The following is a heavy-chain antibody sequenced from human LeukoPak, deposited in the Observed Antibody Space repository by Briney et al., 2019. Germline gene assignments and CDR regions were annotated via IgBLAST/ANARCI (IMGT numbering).Heavy chain of an antibody. CDR1: GFTFSSYW. Sequence: GGSLRLSCAASGFTFSSYWMSWVRQAPGKGLEWVANIKQDGSEKYYVDSVKGRFTISRDNAKNSLYLQMNSLRAEDTAVYYCARGKKQLVAFRYYYYMDVWGKGTTVTVSS. V-gene: IGHV3-7*01. D-gene: IGHD6-6*01. CDR2: IKQDGSEK. J-gene: IGHJ6*03. CDR3: ARGKKQLVAFRYYYYMDV.